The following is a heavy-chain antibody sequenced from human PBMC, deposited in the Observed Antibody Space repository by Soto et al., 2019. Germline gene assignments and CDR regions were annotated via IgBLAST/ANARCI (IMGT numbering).Heavy chain of an antibody. J-gene: IGHJ5*01. V-gene: IGHV4-31*03. CDR3: ARGLALPMTYNWFDS. D-gene: IGHD3-22*01. Sequence: QVQLQESGPGLVKPSQTLSLTCTVSGGSISSGGYYWSWIRQHPGKGLEWIGYIYYSESTYHNPSLKSRVTISRETSKNQFSLELSSVTAADTAVYYCARGLALPMTYNWFDSWGQGTLVTVSS. CDR1: GGSISSGGYY. CDR2: IYYSEST.